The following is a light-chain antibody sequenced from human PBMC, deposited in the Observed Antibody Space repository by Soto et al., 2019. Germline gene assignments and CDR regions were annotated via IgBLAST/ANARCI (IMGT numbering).Light chain of an antibody. Sequence: QSALTQPASVSGSPGQSITISCTGTSSDVGGYNYVSWYQQHPGKAPKLMIYEVSKLPSGVSDRFSGSRSGNTASLTISGLPAEDESDYYCISYASSSTWVFGGGTQLTVL. V-gene: IGLV2-14*01. J-gene: IGLJ3*02. CDR3: ISYASSSTWV. CDR2: EVS. CDR1: SSDVGGYNY.